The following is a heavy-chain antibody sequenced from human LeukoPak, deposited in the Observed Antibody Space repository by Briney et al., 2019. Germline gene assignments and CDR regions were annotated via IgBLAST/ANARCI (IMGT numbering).Heavy chain of an antibody. CDR3: ARRPGNHPFDY. V-gene: IGHV5-51*01. CDR2: IYPGDSDT. Sequence: GESLKISCEGSGYSFTTYWIDWVRQMPGKGLEWMGTIYPGDSDTRYSPSFEGQVTISADKSISTAYLQWSSLKASDTAMYYCARRPGNHPFDYWGQGTLVTVSS. CDR1: GYSFTTYW. J-gene: IGHJ4*02. D-gene: IGHD1-14*01.